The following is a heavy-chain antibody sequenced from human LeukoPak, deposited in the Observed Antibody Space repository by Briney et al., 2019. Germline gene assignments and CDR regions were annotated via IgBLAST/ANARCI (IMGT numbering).Heavy chain of an antibody. D-gene: IGHD4-17*01. CDR2: IKSKTDGGTT. J-gene: IGHJ4*02. V-gene: IGHV3-15*01. CDR1: GFTFSNAW. CDR3: TTDTTVNAGFDY. Sequence: GGSLRLSCAASGFTFSNAWMSWVRQAPGKGLEWVGRIKSKTDGGTTDYAAPVKGRFTISRDDSKNTLYLQMNSLKTEDTAVYYCTTDTTVNAGFDYWGQGTLVTVSS.